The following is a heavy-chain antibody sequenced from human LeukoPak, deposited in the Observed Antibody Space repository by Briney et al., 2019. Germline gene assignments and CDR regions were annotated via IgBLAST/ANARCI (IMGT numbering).Heavy chain of an antibody. V-gene: IGHV4-59*01. D-gene: IGHD1-20*01. CDR1: GGSLSSFY. J-gene: IGHJ4*02. CDR3: ARGWSDNWNDGSLYDY. Sequence: SETLSPTCPVSGGSLSSFYWGWIRQPPGEGLGWVGYIYYSGSTNYNPSLKSRVTISVDPSKNQFSLKLSSVTAADTAVYYCARGWSDNWNDGSLYDYWGQGTLVTVSS. CDR2: IYYSGST.